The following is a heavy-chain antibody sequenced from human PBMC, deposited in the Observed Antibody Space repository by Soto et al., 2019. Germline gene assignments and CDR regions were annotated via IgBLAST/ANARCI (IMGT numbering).Heavy chain of an antibody. Sequence: QVQLVQSGAEVKKPGASVRVSCKTSGYTFINYGITWVRQAPGQGLEWMGWLSAYNGDTSSSEKLQDRLTMTTDTSTTTVYMDLRSLTSDDTAVYYCARWSAIVGGAEALDVWGQGTMVIVSS. CDR2: LSAYNGDT. J-gene: IGHJ3*01. CDR1: GYTFINYG. V-gene: IGHV1-18*01. CDR3: ARWSAIVGGAEALDV. D-gene: IGHD1-26*01.